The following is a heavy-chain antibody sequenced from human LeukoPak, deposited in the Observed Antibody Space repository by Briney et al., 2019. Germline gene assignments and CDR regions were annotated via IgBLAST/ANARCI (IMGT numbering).Heavy chain of an antibody. CDR2: IYYSGSS. J-gene: IGHJ6*02. Sequence: SETLTLTCSASGFTISSYYWSWIRQPPGKGLEWVGYIYYSGSSNYNPSLESRVTISVDTSKKQFSLKLSSVNAADTAVYYCARGGGGNYYYYVIDVGGQGTTVTVSS. V-gene: IGHV4-59*01. CDR3: ARGGGGNYYYYVIDV. CDR1: GFTISSYY. D-gene: IGHD2-15*01.